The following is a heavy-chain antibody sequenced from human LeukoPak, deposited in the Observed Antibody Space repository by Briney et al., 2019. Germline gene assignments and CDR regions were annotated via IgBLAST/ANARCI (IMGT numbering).Heavy chain of an antibody. J-gene: IGHJ6*02. V-gene: IGHV3-66*01. CDR2: IYSGGST. CDR3: ARGWGTGTTYYYYGMDV. CDR1: GFTVSSNY. Sequence: GGSLRLSCAASGFTVSSNYMSWVRQAPGKGLEWVSVIYSGGSTYYADSVKGRFTISRDNSKNALYLQMNSLRAEDTAVYYCARGWGTGTTYYYYGMDVWGQGTTVTVSS. D-gene: IGHD1-7*01.